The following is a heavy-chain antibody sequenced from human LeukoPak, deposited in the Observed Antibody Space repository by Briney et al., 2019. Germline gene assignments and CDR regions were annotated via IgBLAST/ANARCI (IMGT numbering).Heavy chain of an antibody. V-gene: IGHV1-2*02. D-gene: IGHD1-26*01. CDR3: ARSISGTLPPFDP. CDR1: GYTFTDYY. Sequence: ASVKVSCNASGYTFTDYYMHWVRQAPGQGLEWMGWINPNSGGTNYAQKFQGRVTMTRDTSISTAYLDLSRLRSDDTAVYYCARSISGTLPPFDPWGQGTLVTVSS. CDR2: INPNSGGT. J-gene: IGHJ5*02.